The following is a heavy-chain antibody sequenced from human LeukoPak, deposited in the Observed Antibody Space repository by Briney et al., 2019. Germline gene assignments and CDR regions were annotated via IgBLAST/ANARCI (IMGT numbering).Heavy chain of an antibody. V-gene: IGHV4-34*01. Sequence: SETLSLTWAVYGGSFSGYYWSWVRPPPGKGLGWIGEINHSGSTNYNPSLKSRVTISVDTSKNQFSLKLSSVTAADTAVYYCAGRDEDGGKALDYWGQGTLVTVSS. D-gene: IGHD4-23*01. CDR2: INHSGST. CDR3: AGRDEDGGKALDY. J-gene: IGHJ4*02. CDR1: GGSFSGYY.